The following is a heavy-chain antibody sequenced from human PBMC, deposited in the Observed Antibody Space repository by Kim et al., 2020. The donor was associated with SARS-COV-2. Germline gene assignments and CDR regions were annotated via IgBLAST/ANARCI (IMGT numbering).Heavy chain of an antibody. Sequence: SETLSLTCTVSAGSISSYYWSWIRQSAGKGLEWIGRIYASGGTNHNPSLKSRVIMSVDTSKIQLSLNLTSVTAADTAVYFCARDRGGSPTLWGRGTLVTVSS. CDR3: ARDRGGSPTL. J-gene: IGHJ4*02. CDR2: IYASGGT. CDR1: AGSISSYY. D-gene: IGHD3-10*01. V-gene: IGHV4-4*07.